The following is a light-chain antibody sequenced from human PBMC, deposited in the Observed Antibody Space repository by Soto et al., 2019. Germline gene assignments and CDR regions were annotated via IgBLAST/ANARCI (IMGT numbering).Light chain of an antibody. CDR1: QSISSW. J-gene: IGKJ1*01. Sequence: DIQMTQSPSTLSASVGDRVPVTCRVSQSISSWLAWYQQKPGKAPKLLIYDASSLESGVPSRFSGSGSGTEFTLTISSLQPDDFATYYCQQYNSYSRTFGQGTKVDI. V-gene: IGKV1-5*01. CDR3: QQYNSYSRT. CDR2: DAS.